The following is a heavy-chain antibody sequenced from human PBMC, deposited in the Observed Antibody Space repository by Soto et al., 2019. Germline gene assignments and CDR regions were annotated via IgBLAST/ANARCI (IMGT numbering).Heavy chain of an antibody. CDR1: GGSFSGYY. J-gene: IGHJ4*02. CDR2: INHSGST. Sequence: LSLTCAVYGGSFSGYYWSWIRQPPGKGLEWIGEINHSGSTNYNPSLKSRVTISVDTSKNQFSLKLSSVTAADTAVYYCARDGALTAVAGLDYWGQGTLVTVSS. V-gene: IGHV4-34*01. D-gene: IGHD6-19*01. CDR3: ARDGALTAVAGLDY.